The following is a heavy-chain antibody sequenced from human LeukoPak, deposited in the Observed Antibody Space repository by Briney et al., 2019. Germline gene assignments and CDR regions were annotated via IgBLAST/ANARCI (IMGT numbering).Heavy chain of an antibody. V-gene: IGHV1-18*04. CDR1: GYTLSSYG. CDR3: ARDHEGSPFWRDAFDI. J-gene: IGHJ3*02. CDR2: ISGYNYKT. D-gene: IGHD3-3*01. Sequence: ASVKVSCKAFGYTLSSYGISWLRQAPGQGLEWIGWISGYNYKTKYAQTFQGRVAMTIDTSTKTVSMELRIMRSDDTAVYYCARDHEGSPFWRDAFDIWGQGTMVTVSS.